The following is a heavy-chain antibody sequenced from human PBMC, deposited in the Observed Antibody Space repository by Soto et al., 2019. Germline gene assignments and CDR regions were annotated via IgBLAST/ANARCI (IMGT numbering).Heavy chain of an antibody. J-gene: IGHJ6*02. Sequence: QVQLVESGGGVVQPGRSLRLSCAASGFTFSSYAMHWVRQAPGKGLEWVAVISYDGSNKYYADSVKGRFTISRDNSKNTLYLQMNSLRAEDTVVYYCARDNEGNPLVPAHLDVWGQGTTVTVSS. CDR1: GFTFSSYA. CDR3: ARDNEGNPLVPAHLDV. V-gene: IGHV3-30-3*01. CDR2: ISYDGSNK. D-gene: IGHD1-1*01.